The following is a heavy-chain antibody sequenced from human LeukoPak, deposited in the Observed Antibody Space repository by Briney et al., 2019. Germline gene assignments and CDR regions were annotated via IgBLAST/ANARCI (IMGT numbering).Heavy chain of an antibody. Sequence: ASVKVSCKASGYTFTGYYMHWVRQAPGQGLEWMGWINPNSGGTNYAQKFQGRVTMTRDTSISTAYMELSRLRSDDTAVYYCARSRGVTYYYDSSGQDNWFDPWGQGTLVTVSS. CDR3: ARSRGVTYYYDSSGQDNWFDP. D-gene: IGHD3-22*01. V-gene: IGHV1-2*02. CDR1: GYTFTGYY. J-gene: IGHJ5*02. CDR2: INPNSGGT.